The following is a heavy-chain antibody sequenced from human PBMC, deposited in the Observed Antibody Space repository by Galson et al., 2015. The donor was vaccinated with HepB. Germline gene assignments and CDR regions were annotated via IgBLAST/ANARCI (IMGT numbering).Heavy chain of an antibody. V-gene: IGHV4-34*01. CDR3: ASPWGESIIAAAGSNWFDP. D-gene: IGHD6-13*01. Sequence: TLSLTCAVHGGSFSGYYWSWIRQPPGKGLEWIGEINHSGSTNYNPSLKSRVTISVDTSKNQFSLKLSSVTAADTAVYYCASPWGESIIAAAGSNWFDPWGRGTLVTVSS. J-gene: IGHJ5*02. CDR2: INHSGST. CDR1: GGSFSGYY.